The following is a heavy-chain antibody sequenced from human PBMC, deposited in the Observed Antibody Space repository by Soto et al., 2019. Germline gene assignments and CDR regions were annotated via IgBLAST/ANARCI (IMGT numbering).Heavy chain of an antibody. J-gene: IGHJ4*01. V-gene: IGHV3-15*07. Sequence: PLGSLRHSCGVSDVTCGTAGVNWVRQAPGKGLEWVGRIKSKSHGGTTDFAAPVKGRFAISRDDSKSIAHMEMNSPKIEDTAVYYCSTDSYTDLTVVRLDNWGHGILVTVSS. CDR1: DVTCGTAG. CDR2: IKSKSHGGTT. D-gene: IGHD3-22*01. CDR3: STDSYTDLTVVRLDN.